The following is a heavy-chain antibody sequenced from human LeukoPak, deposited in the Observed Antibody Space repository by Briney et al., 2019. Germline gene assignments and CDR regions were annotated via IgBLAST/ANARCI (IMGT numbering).Heavy chain of an antibody. V-gene: IGHV3-48*01. CDR1: GFTFSSYS. D-gene: IGHD2-2*01. J-gene: IGHJ4*02. Sequence: PGGSLRLSCAASGFTFSSYSMNWVRQAPGKGLEWVSYISSSSSTIYYADSVKGRFPISRDNAKNSLYLQMNSLRAEDTAVYYCAPVAYCSSTCCYGPLPDYWGQGTLVTVSS. CDR2: ISSSSSTI. CDR3: APVAYCSSTCCYGPLPDY.